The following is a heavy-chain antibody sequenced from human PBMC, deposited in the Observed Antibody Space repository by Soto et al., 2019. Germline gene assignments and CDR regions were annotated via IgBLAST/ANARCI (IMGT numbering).Heavy chain of an antibody. CDR3: AREFYGSYYFDY. J-gene: IGHJ4*02. CDR2: INAGNANT. V-gene: IGHV1-3*01. Sequence: ASVKVSCKASGYTFISYSMHWVRQAPGQRLEWMGWINAGNANTKYSQKFQGRVTITRDTSASTAYMELSSLRSEDTAVYYCAREFYGSYYFDYWGQGTLVTVSS. CDR1: GYTFISYS. D-gene: IGHD3-10*01.